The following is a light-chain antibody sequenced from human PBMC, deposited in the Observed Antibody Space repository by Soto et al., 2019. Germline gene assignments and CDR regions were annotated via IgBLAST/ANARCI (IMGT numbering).Light chain of an antibody. Sequence: QSALTQPASVSGSPGQSITISCTGTSSDVGGYNYVSCYQQQPGKAPKLMIYDVSNRPSGISNRFSGSKSGNTASLTISGLQAEDEADYYCSSYASASILVFGGGTKLTVL. J-gene: IGLJ2*01. V-gene: IGLV2-14*01. CDR3: SSYASASILV. CDR1: SSDVGGYNY. CDR2: DVS.